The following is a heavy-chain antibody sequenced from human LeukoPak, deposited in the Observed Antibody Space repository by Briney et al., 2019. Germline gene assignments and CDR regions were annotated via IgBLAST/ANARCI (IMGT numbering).Heavy chain of an antibody. CDR1: GYTLTELS. Sequence: ASVKVSCKVSGYTLTELSMHWVRQAPGKGLEWMGGFDPEDGETIYAQKFQGGVTMTEDTSTDTAYMELSSLRSEDTAVYYCATAGGYSGYDYWFDPWGQGTLVTVSS. V-gene: IGHV1-24*01. D-gene: IGHD5-12*01. J-gene: IGHJ5*02. CDR3: ATAGGYSGYDYWFDP. CDR2: FDPEDGET.